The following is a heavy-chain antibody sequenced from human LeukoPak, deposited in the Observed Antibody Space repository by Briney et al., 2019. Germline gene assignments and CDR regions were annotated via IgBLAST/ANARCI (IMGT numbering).Heavy chain of an antibody. V-gene: IGHV1-2*02. J-gene: IGHJ5*02. D-gene: IGHD2/OR15-2a*01. Sequence: ASVKVSCKASGYTFTSYDINWVRQAPGQGLEWMGWINPNSGGTNYAQKFQGRVTMTRDTSISTAYMELSRLRSDDTAVYYCARVGIRSQVGWFDPWGQGTLVTVSS. CDR3: ARVGIRSQVGWFDP. CDR1: GYTFTSYD. CDR2: INPNSGGT.